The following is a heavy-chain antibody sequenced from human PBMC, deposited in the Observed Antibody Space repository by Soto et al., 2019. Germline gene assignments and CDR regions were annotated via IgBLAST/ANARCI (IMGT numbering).Heavy chain of an antibody. CDR2: ISSSSSTI. CDR1: GFTFSSYS. CDR3: ARAGRYFDWLLIYYYYYMDV. J-gene: IGHJ6*03. V-gene: IGHV3-48*01. D-gene: IGHD3-9*01. Sequence: EVQLVESGGGLVQPGGSLRLSCAASGFTFSSYSMNWVRQAPGKGLECVSYISSSSSTIYYADSVKGRFTISRDNAKNSLYLQMNSLRAEDTAVYYCARAGRYFDWLLIYYYYYMDVWGKGTTVTVSS.